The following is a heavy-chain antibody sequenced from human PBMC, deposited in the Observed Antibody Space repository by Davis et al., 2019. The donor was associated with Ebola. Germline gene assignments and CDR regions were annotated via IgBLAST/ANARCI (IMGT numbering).Heavy chain of an antibody. D-gene: IGHD3-10*01. J-gene: IGHJ4*02. Sequence: SVKVSCKPSGGSFTTYDAINWVRQAPGRGLEWMGRSIPMHDVTNYSKKFQDRVTFSADTSTSTMYLTLTSLTSEDTAIYYCARGPWVITARRGLTLDFWGQGTLVTVSS. CDR3: ARGPWVITARRGLTLDF. CDR2: SIPMHDVT. CDR1: GGSFTTYDA. V-gene: IGHV1-69*04.